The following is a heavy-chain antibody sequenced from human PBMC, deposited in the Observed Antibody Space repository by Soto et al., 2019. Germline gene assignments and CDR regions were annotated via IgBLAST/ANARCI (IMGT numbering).Heavy chain of an antibody. CDR1: GGTFSSYA. D-gene: IGHD1-26*01. CDR2: IIPIFGTA. J-gene: IGHJ3*02. V-gene: IGHV1-69*13. Sequence: ASVKVSCKASGGTFSSYAISWVRQAPGQGLEWMGGIIPIFGTANYAQKFQGRVTITADESTSTAYMELSSLRSEDTAVYYCARDRYSGSYNDAFDIWGQGTMVTVSS. CDR3: ARDRYSGSYNDAFDI.